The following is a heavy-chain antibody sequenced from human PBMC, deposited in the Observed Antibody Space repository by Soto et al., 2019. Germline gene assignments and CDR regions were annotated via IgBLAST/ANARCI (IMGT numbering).Heavy chain of an antibody. CDR3: ARHTFVGWGHDAFDI. V-gene: IGHV4-39*01. Sequence: SETLSLTCTVSGGSISSSSYYWGWIRQPPGKGLEWIGSIYYSGSTYYNPSLKSRVTISVDTSKNQFSLKLSSVTAADTAVYYCARHTFVGWGHDAFDIWGQGTMVTVSS. D-gene: IGHD3-3*02. CDR2: IYYSGST. CDR1: GGSISSSSYY. J-gene: IGHJ3*02.